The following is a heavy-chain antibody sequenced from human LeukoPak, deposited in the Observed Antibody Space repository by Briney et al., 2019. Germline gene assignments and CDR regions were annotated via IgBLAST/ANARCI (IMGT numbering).Heavy chain of an antibody. D-gene: IGHD3-3*01. CDR1: GFTFSDYY. Sequence: GGSLRLSCAASGFTFSDYYMSWIRQAPGKGLEWVGRIRSKANSYATAYAASVKGRFTISRDDSKNTAYLQMNSLKTEDTAVYYCTSSLPLEWLPLGYYYYYMDVWGKGTTVTVSS. CDR2: IRSKANSYAT. CDR3: TSSLPLEWLPLGYYYYYMDV. J-gene: IGHJ6*03. V-gene: IGHV3-73*01.